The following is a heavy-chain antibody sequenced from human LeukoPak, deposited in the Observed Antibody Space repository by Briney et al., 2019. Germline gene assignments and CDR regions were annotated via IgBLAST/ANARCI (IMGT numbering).Heavy chain of an antibody. D-gene: IGHD3-3*01. J-gene: IGHJ5*02. Sequence: PGGSLRLSCAASGFTFSSYEMNWVRQAPGKGLEWVSYISSSGSTIYYADSVKGRFTISRDNAKNSLYLQMNSLRAEDTAVYYCARVDEWNWFDPWGQGTLVTVSS. V-gene: IGHV3-48*03. CDR3: ARVDEWNWFDP. CDR1: GFTFSSYE. CDR2: ISSSGSTI.